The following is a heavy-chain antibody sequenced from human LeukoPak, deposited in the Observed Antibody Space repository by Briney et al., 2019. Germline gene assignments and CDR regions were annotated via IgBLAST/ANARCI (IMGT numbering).Heavy chain of an antibody. CDR1: GYTFTGYY. CDR2: INPNSGGT. Sequence: ASVRVCCKAAGYTFTGYYMHWVREAAGQGLEWMGGINPNSGGTNYAQKVQGWVTMTRDTSISTAYMELSRLRSDDTAVYYCARGGQQSSWYIRFSYGMDVWGKGTTVTVSS. J-gene: IGHJ6*04. D-gene: IGHD6-13*01. CDR3: ARGGQQSSWYIRFSYGMDV. V-gene: IGHV1-2*04.